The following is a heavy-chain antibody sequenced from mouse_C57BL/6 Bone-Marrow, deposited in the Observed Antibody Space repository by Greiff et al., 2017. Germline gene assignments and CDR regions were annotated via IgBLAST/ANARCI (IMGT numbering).Heavy chain of an antibody. CDR1: GYTFTSYW. Sequence: QVQLQQPGAELVKPGASVKMSCKASGYTFTSYWITWVKQRPGQGLEWIGDIYPGSGSTTYNEKFKSKATLTVDTSSSTAYMQLSSLTSEDSAVYYCARGETQTAQAAYWGQGTLVTVSA. CDR3: ARGETQTAQAAY. D-gene: IGHD3-2*02. J-gene: IGHJ3*01. CDR2: IYPGSGST. V-gene: IGHV1-55*01.